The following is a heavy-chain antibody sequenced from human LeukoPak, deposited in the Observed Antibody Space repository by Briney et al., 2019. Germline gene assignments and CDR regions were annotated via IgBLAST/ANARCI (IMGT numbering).Heavy chain of an antibody. Sequence: GGSLRLSCAASGFTFSSYGMNWVRQAPGKGLEWVSTISGSGTSTYYADSVKGRFTISRDNSKNTLYLQMNSLRAEDTAVYYCAKEPPHLYDYVWGSFDTWGQGTLVTVSS. CDR2: ISGSGTST. CDR3: AKEPPHLYDYVWGSFDT. CDR1: GFTFSSYG. J-gene: IGHJ5*02. V-gene: IGHV3-23*01. D-gene: IGHD3-16*01.